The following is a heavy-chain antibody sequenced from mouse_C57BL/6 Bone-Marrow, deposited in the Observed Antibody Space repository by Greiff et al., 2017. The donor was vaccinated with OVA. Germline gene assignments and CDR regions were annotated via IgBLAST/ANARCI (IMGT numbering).Heavy chain of an antibody. D-gene: IGHD2-4*01. CDR1: GYTFTSYW. CDR2: IHPDSGST. CDR3: ARRGYDYDERCAY. Sequence: QVQLQQPGAELVKPGASVKLSCKASGYTFTSYWMHWVKQRPGQGLEWIGMIHPDSGSTNYNEKFKSKATLTVDKSSSTAYMQLSSLTSEDSAVYYCARRGYDYDERCAYWGQGTLVTVSA. V-gene: IGHV1-64*01. J-gene: IGHJ3*01.